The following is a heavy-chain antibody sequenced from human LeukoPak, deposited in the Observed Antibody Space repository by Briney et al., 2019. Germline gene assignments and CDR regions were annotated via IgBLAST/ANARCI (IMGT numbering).Heavy chain of an antibody. D-gene: IGHD3-22*01. CDR2: MKGSDGRA. V-gene: IGHV3-23*01. J-gene: IGHJ4*02. Sequence: PGGSLRLSCAASGFTFSNYVMTWVRQAPGKGLEWVSTMKGSDGRAWYADSVNGRFIISRDNSRNTLYLQMNSLRAEDTAVYFCAKDHDSSGYPNSDYWGQGTLVTVSS. CDR3: AKDHDSSGYPNSDY. CDR1: GFTFSNYV.